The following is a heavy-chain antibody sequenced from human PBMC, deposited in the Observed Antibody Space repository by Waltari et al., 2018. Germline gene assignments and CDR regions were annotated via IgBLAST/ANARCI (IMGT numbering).Heavy chain of an antibody. CDR3: ARAVRCSGGSCESHYMDV. Sequence: QVQLQASGPGLVKPSETLSLTCAVSGYSISSGYYWVWLRQPPGKRLEWIGSLHHSGSTDYNPSLRSRVTISVDTSKNQFSLKLSSVTAADTAVHYCARAVRCSGGSCESHYMDVWGKGTTVTVSS. V-gene: IGHV4-38-2*01. D-gene: IGHD2-15*01. J-gene: IGHJ6*03. CDR1: GYSISSGYY. CDR2: LHHSGST.